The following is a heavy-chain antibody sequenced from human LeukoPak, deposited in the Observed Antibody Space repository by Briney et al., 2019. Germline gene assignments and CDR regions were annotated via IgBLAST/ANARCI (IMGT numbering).Heavy chain of an antibody. V-gene: IGHV3-11*05. Sequence: PGGSLRLSCAASGFTVSDYSMSWVRQAPGKGLEWVSAISGSGSYTDYADSVKGRFTISRDNAKNSLYLQMNSLRAEDTALYYCARAPNPRYDFWSGYYWYYYYYYMDVWGKGTTVTVSS. D-gene: IGHD3-3*01. CDR1: GFTVSDYS. CDR2: ISGSGSYT. CDR3: ARAPNPRYDFWSGYYWYYYYYYMDV. J-gene: IGHJ6*03.